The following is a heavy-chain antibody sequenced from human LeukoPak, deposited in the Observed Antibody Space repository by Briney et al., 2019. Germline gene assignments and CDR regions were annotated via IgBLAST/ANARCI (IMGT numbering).Heavy chain of an antibody. CDR1: GFTFSSYA. V-gene: IGHV3-23*01. CDR3: AKDDQWLVAPVGFDY. CDR2: ISGSGGST. D-gene: IGHD6-19*01. J-gene: IGHJ4*02. Sequence: SGGSLRLSCAASGFTFSSYAMSWVRQAPGKGLEWVSAISGSGGSTYYADSVKGRFTISRDNSKNTLYLQMNSLRAEDTAVYYCAKDDQWLVAPVGFDYWGQGTLVTVSS.